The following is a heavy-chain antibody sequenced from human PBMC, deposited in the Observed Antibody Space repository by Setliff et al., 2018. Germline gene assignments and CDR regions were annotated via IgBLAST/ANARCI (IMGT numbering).Heavy chain of an antibody. D-gene: IGHD5-12*01. CDR2: IYYSGST. J-gene: IGHJ4*02. V-gene: IGHV4-39*07. CDR3: ARARYSGYVDY. CDR1: GGSISSSTYY. Sequence: SETLSLTCTVSGGSISSSTYYWGWIRQPPGKGLEWIGSIYYSGSTYYNPSLKSRVTISVDTSKNQFSLKLSSVTAADTAVYYCARARYSGYVDYWGQGTLVTVSS.